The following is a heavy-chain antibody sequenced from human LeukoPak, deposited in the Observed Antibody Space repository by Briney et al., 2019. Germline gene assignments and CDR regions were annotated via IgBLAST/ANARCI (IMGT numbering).Heavy chain of an antibody. CDR1: GYTFTSYG. V-gene: IGHV1-18*01. CDR2: ISAYNGNT. J-gene: IGHJ5*02. D-gene: IGHD2-21*02. CDR3: AYCGGDCYSRWFDP. Sequence: ASVKVSCKASGYTFTSYGISWVRQAPGQGLEWMGWISAYNGNTNYAQRLQGRVTMTTDTSTSTAYMELRSLRSDDTAVYYCAYCGGDCYSRWFDPWGQGTLVTVSS.